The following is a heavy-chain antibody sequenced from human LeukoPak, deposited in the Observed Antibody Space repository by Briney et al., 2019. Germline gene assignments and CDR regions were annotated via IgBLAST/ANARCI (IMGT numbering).Heavy chain of an antibody. CDR3: ARVGATRYFDY. CDR1: GFTFSSHS. Sequence: GGSLRLSCAASGFTFSSHSMNWVRQAPGKGLEWVSSISSSSSYIYYADSVKGRFTISIDNAKNSLYLQMNSLRAEDTAVYYCARVGATRYFDYWGQGTLVTVSS. CDR2: ISSSSSYI. J-gene: IGHJ4*02. D-gene: IGHD1-26*01. V-gene: IGHV3-21*01.